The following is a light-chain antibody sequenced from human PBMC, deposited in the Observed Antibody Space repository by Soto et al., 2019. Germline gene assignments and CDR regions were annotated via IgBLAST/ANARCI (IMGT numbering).Light chain of an antibody. CDR3: QQSGISPLT. J-gene: IGKJ4*01. Sequence: EIVLTQSPGTLSLSPGERATLSCRASQSVGSSYLAWYQQKPGQAPRLLIYGASGRATGIPDRFSGSGSGTDFTLTISRLEPEDFAVYYCQQSGISPLTFGGGTKVDIK. CDR1: QSVGSSY. CDR2: GAS. V-gene: IGKV3-20*01.